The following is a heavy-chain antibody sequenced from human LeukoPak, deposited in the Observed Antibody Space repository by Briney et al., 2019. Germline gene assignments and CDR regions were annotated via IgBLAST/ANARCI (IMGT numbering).Heavy chain of an antibody. Sequence: GSVCFKGAASGFTSSSYDLSWVRQAPGKGLEWVSAISGSGGSTYYADSVKGRFTISRDNSKNTLYLQMNSLRAEDTAVYYCAKDATYYYASWRKNWGQGTLVTVSS. CDR1: GFTSSSYD. CDR3: AKDATYYYASWRKN. V-gene: IGHV3-23*01. D-gene: IGHD3-10*01. J-gene: IGHJ4*02. CDR2: ISGSGGST.